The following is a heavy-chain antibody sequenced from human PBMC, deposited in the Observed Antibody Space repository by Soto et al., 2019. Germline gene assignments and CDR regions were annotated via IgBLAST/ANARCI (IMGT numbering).Heavy chain of an antibody. CDR1: GGSFSGYY. CDR3: ARLYGLGGWYYYYGMDV. D-gene: IGHD3-10*01. V-gene: IGHV4-34*01. J-gene: IGHJ6*02. Sequence: PSETLSLTCAVYGGSFSGYYWSWIRQPPGKGLEWIGEINHSGSTNYNPSLKSRVTISVDTSKNQFSLKLSSVTAADTAVYYCARLYGLGGWYYYYGMDVWGQGTTVTVSS. CDR2: INHSGST.